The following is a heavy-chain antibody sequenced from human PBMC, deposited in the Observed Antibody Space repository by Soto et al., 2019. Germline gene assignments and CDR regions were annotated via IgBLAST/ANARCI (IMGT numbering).Heavy chain of an antibody. Sequence: QVQLQQWGAGLLKPSETLSLTCAVYGGSFSGYYWSWIRQPPGKGLEWIGEINHSGSTNYNPSLKSRVTRSVDTSKNQFSLKLRSVTAADTAVYYSARGANLYSGSGYYVYWGQGTLVTVSS. CDR3: ARGANLYSGSGYYVY. J-gene: IGHJ4*02. CDR2: INHSGST. V-gene: IGHV4-34*01. CDR1: GGSFSGYY. D-gene: IGHD6-13*01.